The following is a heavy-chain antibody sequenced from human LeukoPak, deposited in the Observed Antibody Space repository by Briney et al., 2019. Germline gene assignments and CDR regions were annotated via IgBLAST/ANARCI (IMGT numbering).Heavy chain of an antibody. J-gene: IGHJ4*02. CDR2: INQDGSEK. V-gene: IGHV3-7*01. CDR1: GFSFSNYW. D-gene: IGHD1-26*01. CDR3: ALGVYHLDH. Sequence: GGSLRLSCAASGFSFSNYWMTWVRQAPGKGLEWVANINQDGSEKYSEDSVKGRFTISRDNAKNSLSLQMYSLRVEDTAVYYCALGVYHLDHWGQGTLVTVSS.